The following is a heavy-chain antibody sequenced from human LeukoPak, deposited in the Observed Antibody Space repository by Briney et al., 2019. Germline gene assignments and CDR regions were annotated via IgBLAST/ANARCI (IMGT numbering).Heavy chain of an antibody. CDR1: GGSINNYY. V-gene: IGHV4-59*01. CDR3: AREDHTAMVDS. D-gene: IGHD5-18*01. Sequence: SETLSLTCTVSGGSINNYYWSWIRQPPGKGLEWIGYIYYSGSTNYNPSLKSRVTISVDTSKNQFSLKLSSVTAADTAVYYCAREDHTAMVDSCGQGTLVTVSS. J-gene: IGHJ4*02. CDR2: IYYSGST.